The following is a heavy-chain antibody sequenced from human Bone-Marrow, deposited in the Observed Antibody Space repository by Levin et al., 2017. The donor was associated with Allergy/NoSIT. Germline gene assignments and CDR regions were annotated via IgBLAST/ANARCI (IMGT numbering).Heavy chain of an antibody. CDR2: IYYSGST. CDR3: ASTDQSSGVYFDY. CDR1: GGSISSGDYY. J-gene: IGHJ4*02. V-gene: IGHV4-30-4*01. D-gene: IGHD3-10*01. Sequence: SCPVSGGSISSGDYYWSWLRQPPGKGLEWIGYIYYSGSTYYNPSLKSRVTISVDTSKNQFSLKLSSVTAADTAVYYCASTDQSSGVYFDYWGQGTLVTVSS.